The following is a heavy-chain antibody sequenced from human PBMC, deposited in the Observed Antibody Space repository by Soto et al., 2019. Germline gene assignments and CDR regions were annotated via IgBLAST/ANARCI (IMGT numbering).Heavy chain of an antibody. CDR3: ARGGYQFYDFWSGPTPIENDY. V-gene: IGHV1-18*01. D-gene: IGHD3-3*01. J-gene: IGHJ4*02. Sequence: GASVKVSCKASGYTFTSYGISWVRQAPGQGLEWMGWISAYNGNTNYAQKLQGRVTMTTDTSTSTAYMELRSLRSDDTAVYYCARGGYQFYDFWSGPTPIENDYWGQGTLVTVSS. CDR2: ISAYNGNT. CDR1: GYTFTSYG.